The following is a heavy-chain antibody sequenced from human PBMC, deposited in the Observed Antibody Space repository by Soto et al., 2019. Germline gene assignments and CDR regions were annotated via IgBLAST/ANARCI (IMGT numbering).Heavy chain of an antibody. D-gene: IGHD2-2*01. CDR3: ARNDIVVVPAAMDY. CDR1: GGSFSGYY. V-gene: IGHV4-34*01. CDR2: INHSGST. Sequence: PSETLSLTCAVYGGSFSGYYWSWIRQPPGKGLEWIGEINHSGSTNYNPSLKSRVTISVDTSKNQFSLKLSSVTAADTAVYYCARNDIVVVPAAMDYWGQGTLVTSPQ. J-gene: IGHJ4*02.